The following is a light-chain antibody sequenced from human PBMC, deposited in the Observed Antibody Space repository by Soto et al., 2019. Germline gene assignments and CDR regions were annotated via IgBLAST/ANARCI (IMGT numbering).Light chain of an antibody. J-gene: IGKJ5*01. V-gene: IGKV3-20*01. CDR3: QQYGSSPPDT. CDR2: GAS. CDR1: QSLSSNY. Sequence: EIVLTQSPGTLSLSPGERVTLSCRASQSLSSNYLAWYQQKPGQAPRLLMYGASSRATGIPDRFSGSGSGTDFTLTISRLEPEDFAVYYCQQYGSSPPDTFGQGIRLEI.